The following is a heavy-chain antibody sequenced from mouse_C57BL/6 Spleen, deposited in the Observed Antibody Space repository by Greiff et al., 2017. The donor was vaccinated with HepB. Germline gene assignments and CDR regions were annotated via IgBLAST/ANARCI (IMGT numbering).Heavy chain of an antibody. CDR3: ARDLYGSSYLDY. V-gene: IGHV3-6*01. CDR1: GYSITSGYY. J-gene: IGHJ2*01. D-gene: IGHD1-1*01. CDR2: ISYDGSN. Sequence: EVQLKESGPGLVKPSQSLSLTCSVTGYSITSGYYWNWIRQFPGNKLEWMGYISYDGSNNYNPSLKNRISITRDTSKNQFFLKLNSVTTEDTATYYCARDLYGSSYLDYWGQGTTLTVSS.